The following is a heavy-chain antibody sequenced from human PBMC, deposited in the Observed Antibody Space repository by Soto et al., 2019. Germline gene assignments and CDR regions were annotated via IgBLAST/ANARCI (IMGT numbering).Heavy chain of an antibody. D-gene: IGHD5-12*01. J-gene: IGHJ4*02. Sequence: GGSLRLSCAASGFTFSSYGKHWVRQAPGKGLEWVAVISYDGSNKYYADSVKGRFTISRDNSKNTLYLQMNSLRAEDTAVYYCAKVGGGQWLRSCYFDYCGQGTLVTVYS. V-gene: IGHV3-30*18. CDR2: ISYDGSNK. CDR3: AKVGGGQWLRSCYFDY. CDR1: GFTFSSYG.